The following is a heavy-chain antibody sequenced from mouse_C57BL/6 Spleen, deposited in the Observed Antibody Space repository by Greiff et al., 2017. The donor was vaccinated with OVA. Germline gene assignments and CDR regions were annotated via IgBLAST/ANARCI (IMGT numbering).Heavy chain of an antibody. CDR1: GYTFTSYW. V-gene: IGHV1-61*01. D-gene: IGHD1-1*01. Sequence: VQLQQPGAELVRPGSSVKLSCKASGYTFTSYWMDWVKQRPGQGLEWIGNIYPSDSETHYNQKFKGKATLTVDKSSSTAYMQLSSLTSEDSAVYYCAILYYYGSSPWYFDVWGTGTTVTVSS. CDR2: IYPSDSET. J-gene: IGHJ1*03. CDR3: AILYYYGSSPWYFDV.